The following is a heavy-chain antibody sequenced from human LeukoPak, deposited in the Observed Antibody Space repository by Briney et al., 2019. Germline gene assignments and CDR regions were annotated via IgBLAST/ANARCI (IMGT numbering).Heavy chain of an antibody. J-gene: IGHJ3*02. CDR2: IYTSGST. D-gene: IGHD3-22*01. CDR1: GGSISSGSYY. V-gene: IGHV4-61*02. CDR3: ARGSITMIVVPKGAFDI. Sequence: SQTLSLTCTVSGGSISSGSYYWSWIRQPAGKGLEWIGRIYTSGSTNYNPSLKSRVTISVDTSKNQFSLKLSSVTAADTAVYYCARGSITMIVVPKGAFDIWGQGTMVTVSS.